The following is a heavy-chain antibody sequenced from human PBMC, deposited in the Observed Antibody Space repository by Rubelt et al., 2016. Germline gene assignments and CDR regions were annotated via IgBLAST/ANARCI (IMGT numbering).Heavy chain of an antibody. CDR2: INYKGSTI. V-gene: IGHV3-48*04. CDR3: ARVSYCGGDCYYPDQPDDY. Sequence: QLGMRGGGLVQPGGSLRLSCAASGFTFSSYSMNWVRQAPGKGLEWISYINYKGSTISYADSVKGRFTISRDNAKNSLFLQMNSLRADDTAVYYCARVSYCGGDCYYPDQPDDYWGQGTLVTVSS. CDR1: GFTFSSYS. D-gene: IGHD2-21*02. J-gene: IGHJ4*02.